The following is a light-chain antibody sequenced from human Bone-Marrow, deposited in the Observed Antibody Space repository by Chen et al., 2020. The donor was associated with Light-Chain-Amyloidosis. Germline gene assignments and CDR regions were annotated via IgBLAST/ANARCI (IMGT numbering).Light chain of an antibody. Sequence: DIWVTQSPHSLALSLGERATINCKSSQRILYTSDNENYLAWDQQKPGQPPNLILYWASTRASRVPDRFSGSGSGTDFPLTISSLPAEDVAVYFCQQYYTPALTFGVWTKVEI. CDR1: QRILYTSDNENY. J-gene: IGKJ4*01. CDR3: QQYYTPALT. CDR2: WAS. V-gene: IGKV4-1*01.